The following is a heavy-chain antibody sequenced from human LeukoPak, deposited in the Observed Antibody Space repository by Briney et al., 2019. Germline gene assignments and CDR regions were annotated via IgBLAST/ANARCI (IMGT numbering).Heavy chain of an antibody. J-gene: IGHJ4*02. CDR3: ARHIDTYCGGDCYPGSCDY. CDR2: IYYSGST. Sequence: SETLSLTCTVSGGSISSSSYYWGWIRQPPGKGLEWIGSIYYSGSTYYNPSLKSRVTISVDTSKNQFFLKLSSVTAADTAVYYCARHIDTYCGGDCYPGSCDYWGQGTLVTVSS. D-gene: IGHD2-21*01. V-gene: IGHV4-39*01. CDR1: GGSISSSSYY.